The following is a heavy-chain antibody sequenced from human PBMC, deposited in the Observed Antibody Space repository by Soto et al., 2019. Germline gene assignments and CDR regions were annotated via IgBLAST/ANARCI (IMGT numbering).Heavy chain of an antibody. J-gene: IGHJ4*02. D-gene: IGHD7-27*01. V-gene: IGHV3-23*01. CDR3: ARNQLGVSDY. Sequence: EVQLLESWGGLVQPGGSLRLSCVASGFTFNKYAMTWVRQAPGKGLEWVSIISGSGTTAFYADSVKGRFTISRDNSKDTLYLQMNSLRAGDTALYYCARNQLGVSDYWGQGTLVTVSA. CDR2: ISGSGTTA. CDR1: GFTFNKYA.